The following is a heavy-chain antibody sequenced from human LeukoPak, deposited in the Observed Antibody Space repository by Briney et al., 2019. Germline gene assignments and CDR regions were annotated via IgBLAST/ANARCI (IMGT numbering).Heavy chain of an antibody. CDR3: AKSFSETERATITAY. CDR2: IYYTGST. Sequence: PSETLSLTCTVSGGSISTDYWSWIRQPPGKGLEWIGYIYYTGSTDYNPSLRSRVTISLDTSKNQFSLRLNSVTAADTAIYYCAKSFSETERATITAYWGQGTLVTVSS. J-gene: IGHJ4*02. D-gene: IGHD5-24*01. CDR1: GGSISTDY. V-gene: IGHV4-59*01.